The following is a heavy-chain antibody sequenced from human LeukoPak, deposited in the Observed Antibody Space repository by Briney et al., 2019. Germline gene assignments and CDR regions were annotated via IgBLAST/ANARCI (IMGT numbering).Heavy chain of an antibody. CDR2: FDPEDGET. CDR3: ATEYDSPDAFDI. V-gene: IGHV1-24*01. J-gene: IGHJ3*02. D-gene: IGHD3-22*01. Sequence: ASVKVSCKVSGYTLTELSMHWVRQAPGKGLEWMGGFDPEDGETIYAQKFQGRVTMTEDTSTDTAYMELSSLRSEDTAVYYCATEYDSPDAFDIWGQGTMVTVSS. CDR1: GYTLTELS.